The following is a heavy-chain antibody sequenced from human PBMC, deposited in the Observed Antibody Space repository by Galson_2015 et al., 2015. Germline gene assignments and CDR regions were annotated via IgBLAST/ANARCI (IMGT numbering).Heavy chain of an antibody. CDR2: ISDSGGST. CDR3: AKGRDGYNYHHYYYGVDV. J-gene: IGHJ6*02. CDR1: GFTFSSYA. D-gene: IGHD5-24*01. Sequence: SLRLSCAASGFTFSSYAMSWVRQAPGKGLEWVSAISDSGGSTYYADSVKGRFTISRDNSKNTPYLQMNSLRAEDTALYYCAKGRDGYNYHHYYYGVDVWGQGTTVTVSS. V-gene: IGHV3-23*01.